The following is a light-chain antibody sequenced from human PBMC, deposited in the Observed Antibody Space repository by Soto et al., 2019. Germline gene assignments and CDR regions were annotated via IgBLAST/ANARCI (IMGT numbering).Light chain of an antibody. CDR3: MQRIEFPST. CDR2: MLS. J-gene: IGKJ1*01. Sequence: DIVMTQTPLSLPVTPGEPAFISCRSSQSLLDSDDGNTYLDWYXQKQGEXXQXLIYMLSYRASGVPDRFSGSGSGTDLTMKISRVEAEDGGVYDCMQRIEFPSTFGQGTKVDIK. CDR1: QSLLDSDDGNTY. V-gene: IGKV2-40*01.